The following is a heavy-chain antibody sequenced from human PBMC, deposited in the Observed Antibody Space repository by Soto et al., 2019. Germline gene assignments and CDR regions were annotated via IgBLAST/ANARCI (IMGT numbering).Heavy chain of an antibody. Sequence: EVQLVESGGGLVQPGGSLRLSCAASGFTFSNYGMNWVRQAPGKGLAWVSYISSNSATRQYADSVKGRFTISRDKAKNSLYLQMNSLRDEDTAVCYCARGGAARPDYWGQGTLVTVSS. CDR1: GFTFSNYG. CDR2: ISSNSATR. CDR3: ARGGAARPDY. V-gene: IGHV3-48*02. D-gene: IGHD6-6*01. J-gene: IGHJ4*02.